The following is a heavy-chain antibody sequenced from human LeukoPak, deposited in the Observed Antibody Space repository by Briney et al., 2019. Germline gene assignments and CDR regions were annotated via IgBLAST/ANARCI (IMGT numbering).Heavy chain of an antibody. CDR2: IYYSGST. V-gene: IGHV4-39*01. J-gene: IGHJ4*02. D-gene: IGHD3-22*01. Sequence: SETLSLTCIVSGGSIGSSSYYWGWIRQPPGKGLEWIGSIYYSGSTYYNPSLKSRVTISVDTSKNQFSLKLSSVTAADTAVYYCARNSRYYDSSGYYSYFDYWGQGTLVTVSS. CDR1: GGSIGSSSYY. CDR3: ARNSRYYDSSGYYSYFDY.